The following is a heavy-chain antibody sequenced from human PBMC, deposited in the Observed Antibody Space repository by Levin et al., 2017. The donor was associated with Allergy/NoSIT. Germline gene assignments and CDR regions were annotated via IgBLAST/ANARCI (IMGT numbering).Heavy chain of an antibody. D-gene: IGHD3-16*02. CDR3: ARDMAGLPVEGYDYVWGSYRPLGY. V-gene: IGHV3-33*01. CDR1: GFTFSSYG. Sequence: GESLKISCAASGFTFSSYGMHWVRQAPGKGLEWVAVIWYDGSNKYYADSVKGRFTISRDNSKNTLYLQMNSLRAEDTAVYYCARDMAGLPVEGYDYVWGSYRPLGYWGQGTLVTVSS. CDR2: IWYDGSNK. J-gene: IGHJ4*02.